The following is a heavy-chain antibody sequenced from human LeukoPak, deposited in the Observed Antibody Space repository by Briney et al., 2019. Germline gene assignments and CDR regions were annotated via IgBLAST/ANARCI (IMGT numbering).Heavy chain of an antibody. CDR3: ARVAAAFYYYYYMDV. CDR2: ISSSSRYR. CDR1: GFTFSSYS. D-gene: IGHD6-13*01. J-gene: IGHJ6*03. V-gene: IGHV3-21*01. Sequence: PGGSLRLSCAASGFTFSSYSMNLVRQAPGKGLEWVSSISSSSRYRYYADAVTGRFPISTDNTTNSLYLQMNSLRAEDTAVYYCARVAAAFYYYYYMDVWGKGTTVTVSS.